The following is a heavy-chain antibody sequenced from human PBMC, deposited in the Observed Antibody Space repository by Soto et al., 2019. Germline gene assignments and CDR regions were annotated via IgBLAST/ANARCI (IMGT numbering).Heavy chain of an antibody. CDR3: AKCTWSTSCYGLYLAS. J-gene: IGHJ5*02. CDR1: TFTFSSYV. Sequence: EVQLLESGGGVVQPGGSLRVSCEASTFTFSSYVMNWVRQAPGKGLEWVSGIDGPADSTTYADSVKGRFSISRDNSKSRLYLQMNNLGAEDTAVYYCAKCTWSTSCYGLYLASWGQGTLVTVAS. V-gene: IGHV3-23*01. D-gene: IGHD2-2*01. CDR2: IDGPADST.